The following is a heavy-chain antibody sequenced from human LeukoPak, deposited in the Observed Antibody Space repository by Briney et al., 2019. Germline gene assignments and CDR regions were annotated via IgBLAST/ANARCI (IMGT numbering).Heavy chain of an antibody. CDR3: AREVWFGEFVQFNWFDP. J-gene: IGHJ5*02. CDR2: IYYSGST. D-gene: IGHD3-10*01. Sequence: PSETLSLTCTVSGGSISSYYWSWIRQPPGKGLEWIGYIYYSGSTNYNPSLKSRVTILVDTSKNQFSLKLSSVTAADTAVYYCAREVWFGEFVQFNWFDPWGQGTLVTVSS. CDR1: GGSISSYY. V-gene: IGHV4-59*01.